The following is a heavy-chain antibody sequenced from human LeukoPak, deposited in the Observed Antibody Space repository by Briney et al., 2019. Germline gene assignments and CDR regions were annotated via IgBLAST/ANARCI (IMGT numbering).Heavy chain of an antibody. J-gene: IGHJ6*03. CDR2: INPSGGST. V-gene: IGHV1-46*01. CDR1: GYTFTSYY. D-gene: IGHD2-2*01. Sequence: ASVKVSCKASGYTFTSYYMHWVRRAPGQGLEWMGIINPSGGSTSYAQKFQGRVTMTRDTSTSTVYMELSSLRSEDTAVYYCARGDCSSTSCYARYYYYYMDVWGKGTTVTVSS. CDR3: ARGDCSSTSCYARYYYYYMDV.